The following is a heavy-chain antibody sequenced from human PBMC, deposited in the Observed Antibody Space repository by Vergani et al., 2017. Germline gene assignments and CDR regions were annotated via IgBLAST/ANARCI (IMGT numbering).Heavy chain of an antibody. CDR3: ARIDYGDYGIGDY. V-gene: IGHV4-34*01. D-gene: IGHD4-17*01. Sequence: QVQLQQWGAGLLKPSETLSLTCAVYGGSFSGYYWSWIRQPPGKGLEWIGEINHSGSTNYNPSLKSRVTISVDTSKNQFSLKLSSVTAADTAVYYCARIDYGDYGIGDYWGQGTLVTVSS. CDR1: GGSFSGYY. J-gene: IGHJ4*02. CDR2: INHSGST.